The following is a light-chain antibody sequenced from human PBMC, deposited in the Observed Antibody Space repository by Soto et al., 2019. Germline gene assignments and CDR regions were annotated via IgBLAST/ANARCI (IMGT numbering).Light chain of an antibody. Sequence: DIVMTQSPDSLAVSLGERATINCKSSQSVLYNFNNKNQLAWYQQRPGQPPKLLIYWASTRESGVPDRFSGSGSGIDFTLTISSLQAEDVAVYYCQQYYSAPRTFGQGTTVEIK. CDR1: QSVLYNFNNKNQ. J-gene: IGKJ1*01. V-gene: IGKV4-1*01. CDR3: QQYYSAPRT. CDR2: WAS.